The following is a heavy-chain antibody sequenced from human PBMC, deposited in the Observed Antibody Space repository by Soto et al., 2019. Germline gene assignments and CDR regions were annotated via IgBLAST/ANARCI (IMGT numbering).Heavy chain of an antibody. J-gene: IGHJ4*02. Sequence: GASVKVSCKASGRTFSSYAIRWVRQAPGQGLEWMGGIIPIFGTANYAQKFQGRVTITADKSTSTAYMELSSLRSEDTAVYYCARDRTPVMVYADWGQGTLVTVSS. V-gene: IGHV1-69*06. CDR2: IIPIFGTA. D-gene: IGHD2-8*01. CDR3: ARDRTPVMVYAD. CDR1: GRTFSSYA.